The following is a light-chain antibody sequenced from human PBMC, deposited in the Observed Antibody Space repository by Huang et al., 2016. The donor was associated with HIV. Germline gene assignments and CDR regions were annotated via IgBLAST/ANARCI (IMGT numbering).Light chain of an antibody. CDR2: GAS. J-gene: IGKJ2*01. Sequence: DILMTQSPATLSVSPGERATLSCRARQSVSSDLAWYQQNPGQAPRLLIYGASTRATGIPVRFSGSGSGTEFTLTISRLQSEDFAVYYCQQYTDWPYTFGQGTKLEI. CDR3: QQYTDWPYT. V-gene: IGKV3-15*01. CDR1: QSVSSD.